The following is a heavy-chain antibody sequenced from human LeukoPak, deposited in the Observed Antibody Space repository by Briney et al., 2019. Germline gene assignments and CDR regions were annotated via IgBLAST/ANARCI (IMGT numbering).Heavy chain of an antibody. CDR3: ARWGIAAAGTYGDFDY. V-gene: IGHV1-3*01. D-gene: IGHD6-13*01. Sequence: ASVKVSCKASGYTFTSYAMHWVRQAPGQRLEWMGWINAGNGNTKYSQKIQGRVTITRDTSASTAYMELSSPRSEDTAVYYCARWGIAAAGTYGDFDYWGQGTLVTVSS. CDR2: INAGNGNT. CDR1: GYTFTSYA. J-gene: IGHJ4*02.